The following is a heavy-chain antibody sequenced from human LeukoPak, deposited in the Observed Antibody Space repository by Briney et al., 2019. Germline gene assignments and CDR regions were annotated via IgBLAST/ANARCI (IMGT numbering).Heavy chain of an antibody. D-gene: IGHD3-16*01. J-gene: IGHJ4*02. CDR1: GFTFSTSW. V-gene: IGHV3-74*01. CDR2: TNSDGSRI. Sequence: GGSLRLSCAASGFTFSTSWMHWVRQAPGKGLVWVSRTNSDGSRINYADSVKGRFTIYRDNAENTLYLQMNSLRAEDTAVYYCSRALGGSSDSWGQGTLVTVSS. CDR3: SRALGGSSDS.